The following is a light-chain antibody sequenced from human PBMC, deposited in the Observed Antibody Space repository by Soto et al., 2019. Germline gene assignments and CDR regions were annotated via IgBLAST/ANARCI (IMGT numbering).Light chain of an antibody. CDR1: SSDVGGYNY. CDR2: EVS. J-gene: IGLJ1*01. Sequence: HSTLTQPPSASGSLGQSVTISCTGTSSDVGGYNYVSWYQQHPGKAPKLMIYEVSKRPSGVPDRFSGSKSGNTASLTVSGLQAEDEADYYCSSYAGSNNFVVFGTGTKVTVL. CDR3: SSYAGSNNFVV. V-gene: IGLV2-8*01.